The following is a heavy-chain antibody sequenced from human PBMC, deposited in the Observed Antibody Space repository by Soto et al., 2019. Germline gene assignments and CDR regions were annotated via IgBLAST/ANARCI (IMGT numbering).Heavy chain of an antibody. CDR3: ARSRGDDSSGYYDY. V-gene: IGHV3-30-3*01. CDR2: ISYDGSNK. CDR1: GFTFSSYA. Sequence: SLRLSCAASGFTFSSYAMHWVRQAPGKGLEWVAVISYDGSNKYYADSVKGRFTISRDNSKNTLYLQMNSLRAEDTAVYYCARSRGDDSSGYYDYWGQGTLVTVSS. J-gene: IGHJ4*02. D-gene: IGHD3-22*01.